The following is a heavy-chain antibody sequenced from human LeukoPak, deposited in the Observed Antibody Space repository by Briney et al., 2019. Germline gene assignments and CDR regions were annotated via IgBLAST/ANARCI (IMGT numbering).Heavy chain of an antibody. Sequence: GGSLRLSCAASGFAFSSQAMGWVRQAPGKGLEWVSVISDSGSLAYYADSVKGRFTISRDNSKKTLFLQLNSLRAEDTAVYYCAKDARRTNGWYYFDYWGQGALVTVSS. CDR2: ISDSGSLA. CDR3: AKDARRTNGWYYFDY. CDR1: GFAFSSQA. J-gene: IGHJ4*02. D-gene: IGHD6-19*01. V-gene: IGHV3-23*01.